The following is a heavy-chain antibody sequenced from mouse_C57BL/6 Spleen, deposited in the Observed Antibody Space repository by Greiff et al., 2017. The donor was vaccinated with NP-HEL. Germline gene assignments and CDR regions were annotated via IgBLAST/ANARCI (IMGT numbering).Heavy chain of an antibody. D-gene: IGHD2-4*01. CDR2: IYPRSGNT. J-gene: IGHJ3*01. V-gene: IGHV1-81*01. CDR3: AREVYYDYRGFAY. Sequence: VKVVESGAELARPGASVKLSCKASGYTFTSYGISWVKQRTGQGLEWIGEIYPRSGNTYYNEKFKGKATLTADKSSSTAYMELRSLTSEDSAVYFCAREVYYDYRGFAYWGQGTLVTVSA. CDR1: GYTFTSYG.